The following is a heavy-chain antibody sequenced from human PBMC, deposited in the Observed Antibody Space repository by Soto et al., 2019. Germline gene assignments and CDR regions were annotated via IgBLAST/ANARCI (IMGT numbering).Heavy chain of an antibody. CDR1: DGYISTGGYS. CDR3: ATCGGDCYSSLHFYYYSGMDA. J-gene: IGHJ6*02. V-gene: IGHV4-30-2*01. Sequence: SETMSQTWVGSDGYISTGGYSWSCIRQQPGKGLEWIGYIYHSGSTYYNPSLKSRVTISVDRSKNQFSLKLSSVTAADTAVYYCATCGGDCYSSLHFYYYSGMDAWGQGTMLPVSS. CDR2: IYHSGST. D-gene: IGHD2-21*02.